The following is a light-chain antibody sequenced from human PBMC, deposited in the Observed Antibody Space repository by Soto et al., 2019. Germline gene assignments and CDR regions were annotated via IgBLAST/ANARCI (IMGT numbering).Light chain of an antibody. Sequence: QSVLTQPPSASGTPGQRVTISCSGGSYNIGKNLVYWYQQRPGTAPKLLIFKNNARPSGVPDRFSGSNSGSSASLAISGLRSEDEADYFCAAWDDSLSAGVFGGGTQLTVL. J-gene: IGLJ3*02. CDR1: SYNIGKNL. CDR3: AAWDDSLSAGV. V-gene: IGLV1-47*01. CDR2: KNN.